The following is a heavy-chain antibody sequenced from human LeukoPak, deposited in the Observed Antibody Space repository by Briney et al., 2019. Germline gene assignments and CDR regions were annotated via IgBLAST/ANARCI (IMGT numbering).Heavy chain of an antibody. J-gene: IGHJ4*02. V-gene: IGHV3-30*14. D-gene: IGHD6-19*01. Sequence: GGSLRLSCAASGFTFSSCAIHWVRQAPGKGLEWVAALSYDGSNKYYADSVKGRFTISRDNSKDTLYLQMNSLRAEDTAVYYCARDGYYSGWYPGGGYLDYWGQGTLVTVSS. CDR1: GFTFSSCA. CDR2: LSYDGSNK. CDR3: ARDGYYSGWYPGGGYLDY.